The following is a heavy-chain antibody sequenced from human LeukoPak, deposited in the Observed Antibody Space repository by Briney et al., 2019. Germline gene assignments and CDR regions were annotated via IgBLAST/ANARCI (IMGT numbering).Heavy chain of an antibody. Sequence: ASVKVSCKASGYTFTGYYMHWVRQATGQGLEWMGWMNPNSGNTGYAQKFQGRVTMTRNTSISTAYMELSSLRSEDTAVYYCARGLGPHWGQGTLVTVSS. V-gene: IGHV1-8*02. J-gene: IGHJ4*02. CDR2: MNPNSGNT. D-gene: IGHD7-27*01. CDR1: GYTFTGYY. CDR3: ARGLGPH.